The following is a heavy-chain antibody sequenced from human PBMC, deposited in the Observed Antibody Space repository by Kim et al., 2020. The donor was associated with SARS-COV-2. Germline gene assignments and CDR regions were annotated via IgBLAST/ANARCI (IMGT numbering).Heavy chain of an antibody. D-gene: IGHD5-12*01. CDR1: GGSISSGGYY. J-gene: IGHJ5*02. CDR3: ATSDSGYSWFDP. Sequence: SETLSLTCTVSGGSISSGGYYWSWIRQHPGKGLEWIGYIYYSGSTYYNPSLKSRGTISVDTSKNQFSLKLSSVTAADTAVYYCATSDSGYSWFDPWGQGTLVSVSS. V-gene: IGHV4-31*03. CDR2: IYYSGST.